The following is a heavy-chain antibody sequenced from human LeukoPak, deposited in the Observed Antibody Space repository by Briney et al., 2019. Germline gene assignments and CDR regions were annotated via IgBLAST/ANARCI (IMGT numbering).Heavy chain of an antibody. CDR1: GGSISSYY. J-gene: IGHJ4*02. CDR3: ARGKVGFGTTSTAFDY. Sequence: PSETLSLTCTVSGGSISSYYWSWIRQPPGKGLEWIGYIYNSGSTNYNPSLKSRVTISVDTSKNQFSLKLSSVTAVDTAMYYCARGKVGFGTTSTAFDYWGQGTLVTVSS. V-gene: IGHV4-59*01. D-gene: IGHD1-7*01. CDR2: IYNSGST.